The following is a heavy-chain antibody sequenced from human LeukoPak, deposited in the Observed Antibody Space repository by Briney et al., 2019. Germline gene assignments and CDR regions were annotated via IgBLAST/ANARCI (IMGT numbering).Heavy chain of an antibody. CDR3: AKGSYGYVLYFDS. D-gene: IGHD5-18*01. CDR1: GLTFSSYA. V-gene: IGHV3-23*01. J-gene: IGHJ4*02. Sequence: GGSLRLSCAVSGLTFSSYAMSWFRQARGKGLEWVSGISASGGSTYYADYVKGRFTISRDSSKNTLYLQMNSLRAEDTAVYFCAKGSYGYVLYFDSWGQGALVTVSS. CDR2: ISASGGST.